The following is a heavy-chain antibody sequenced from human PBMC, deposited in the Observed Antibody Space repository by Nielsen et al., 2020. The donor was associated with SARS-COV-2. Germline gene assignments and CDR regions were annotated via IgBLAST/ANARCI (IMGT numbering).Heavy chain of an antibody. CDR1: GGSISTGSHY. Sequence: SETLSLTCIVSGGSISTGSHYWSWIRQPPGKGLEWIGYIFYRGNTNYNPSLKSRVTISVDTSKNQFSLKVNSVTAADTAVYYCVRIDMATISVDYWDRGTLVTVSP. D-gene: IGHD5-24*01. CDR2: IFYRGNT. V-gene: IGHV4-61*01. CDR3: VRIDMATISVDY. J-gene: IGHJ4*02.